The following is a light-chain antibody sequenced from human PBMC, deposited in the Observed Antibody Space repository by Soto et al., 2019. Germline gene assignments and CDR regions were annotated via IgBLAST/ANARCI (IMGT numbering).Light chain of an antibody. CDR1: QNMNNY. J-gene: IGKJ4*01. CDR2: DAS. Sequence: EIVLTQSPATLSLSPGERATLFCRASQNMNNYLAWYQHKPCQPPRLLIYDASPTPTGIPARFSARGSGTDFNLAVSSLEPEDFAVYYCQEGRYWPLTFGGWTKLVIK. V-gene: IGKV3-11*01. CDR3: QEGRYWPLT.